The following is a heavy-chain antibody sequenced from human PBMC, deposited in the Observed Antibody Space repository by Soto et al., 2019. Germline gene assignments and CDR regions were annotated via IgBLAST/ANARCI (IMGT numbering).Heavy chain of an antibody. CDR3: ARRRVAAAGTHYYYGMDV. CDR1: GYSFPSYW. Sequence: VESLSSSCQAHGYSFPSYWISWVIQMPGKGLECMGRIDPSDSYTNYSPSFQGHVTISADKCISTAYLQWSSLKASDTAMYYCARRRVAAAGTHYYYGMDVWGQGTTVTVSS. V-gene: IGHV5-10-1*01. J-gene: IGHJ6*01. D-gene: IGHD6-13*01. CDR2: IDPSDSYT.